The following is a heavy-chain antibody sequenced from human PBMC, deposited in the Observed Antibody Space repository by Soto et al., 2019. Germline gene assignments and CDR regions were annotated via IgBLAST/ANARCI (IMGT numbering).Heavy chain of an antibody. CDR3: AKIKATTCTGY. Sequence: EVQLLESGGGLTQPGGSLRLSCAASKFTFSNCAMTWVRQAPGKGLEWVSSINNRGDNTYYADSVKGRFTISRDNSKNTLYLQMKSLRAEDTAIYYGAKIKATTCTGYWGQGTLVTVSS. D-gene: IGHD1-1*01. J-gene: IGHJ4*02. CDR2: INNRGDNT. CDR1: KFTFSNCA. V-gene: IGHV3-23*01.